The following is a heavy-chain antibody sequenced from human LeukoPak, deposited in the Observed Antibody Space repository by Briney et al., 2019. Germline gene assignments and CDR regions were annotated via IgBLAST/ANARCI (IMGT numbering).Heavy chain of an antibody. CDR1: GFTLTDYG. CDR3: ARDTGAVGATIDY. CDR2: IIGNNGNT. J-gene: IGHJ4*02. V-gene: IGHV1-18*01. D-gene: IGHD1-26*01. Sequence: ASVKVSCKASGFTLTDYGVTWVRQAPGQGLEWMGWIIGNNGNTNYAEKFQGRVTITADKSTSTAYMELSSLRSEDTAVYYCARDTGAVGATIDYWGQGTLVTVSS.